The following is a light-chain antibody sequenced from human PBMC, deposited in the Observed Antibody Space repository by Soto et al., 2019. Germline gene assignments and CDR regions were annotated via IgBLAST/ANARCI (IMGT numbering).Light chain of an antibody. CDR1: QIVSSN. CDR3: QHYNTWPLT. J-gene: IGKJ4*01. CDR2: DAS. V-gene: IGKV3-15*01. Sequence: EMVMTQSPATLSVSPGDGATLSCRARQIVSSNLAWYQQKPGQAPRLVIYDASTRATGIPARFSGSGSGTEFTLTISTLQSEDFAVYYCQHYNTWPLTFGGGTKVEIK.